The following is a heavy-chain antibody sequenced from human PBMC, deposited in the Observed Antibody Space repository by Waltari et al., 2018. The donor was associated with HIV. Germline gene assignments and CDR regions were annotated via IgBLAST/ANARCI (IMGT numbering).Heavy chain of an antibody. CDR3: ASDYGDYVGAFDI. Sequence: EVQLVESGGGLVKLGGSLRLSWSASGFPFSSFWMNGVRDAPGKGLEWVANINHDGSEKYYVDSVKGRFTISRDNAKNSLLLQMNSLRAEDMAVYYCASDYGDYVGAFDIWGQGTMVTVSS. CDR2: INHDGSEK. D-gene: IGHD4-17*01. CDR1: GFPFSSFW. V-gene: IGHV3-7*01. J-gene: IGHJ3*02.